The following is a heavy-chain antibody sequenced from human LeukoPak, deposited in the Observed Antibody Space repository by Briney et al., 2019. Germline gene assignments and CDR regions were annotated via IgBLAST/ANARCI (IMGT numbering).Heavy chain of an antibody. CDR1: GFQFSRNG. J-gene: IGHJ4*02. Sequence: GGSLRLSCAASGFQFSRNGMHWVRQAPGKGLEWEAFIRYDGTKKFYGDSVRGRFTISRDNSKNTLYLEMNSLRHEDTAVYSCARDFDDVNGDFYYIPDFWGQGTLVSVSS. V-gene: IGHV3-30*02. CDR2: IRYDGTKK. D-gene: IGHD2-21*01. CDR3: ARDFDDVNGDFYYIPDF.